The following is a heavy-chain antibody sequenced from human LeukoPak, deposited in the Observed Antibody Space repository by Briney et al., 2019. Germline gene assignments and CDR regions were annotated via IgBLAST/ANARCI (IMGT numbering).Heavy chain of an antibody. Sequence: HPGGSVRLSCAASGFTFSNYAMSWVRQAPGKGLEWVSAITGSDGTTYYADSVEGRFTISRDNSKNTLYLQMNSLRVEDTAVYYCAQWGDYDILTGYYVSDYWGQGTLVTVSS. CDR2: ITGSDGTT. V-gene: IGHV3-23*01. J-gene: IGHJ4*02. D-gene: IGHD3-9*01. CDR3: AQWGDYDILTGYYVSDY. CDR1: GFTFSNYA.